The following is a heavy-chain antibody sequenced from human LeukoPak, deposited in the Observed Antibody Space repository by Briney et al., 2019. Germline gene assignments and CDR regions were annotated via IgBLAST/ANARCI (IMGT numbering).Heavy chain of an antibody. J-gene: IGHJ4*02. V-gene: IGHV3-23*01. CDR3: AKVGRLLWFGELHDY. CDR1: GFTFSSYG. Sequence: PGGTLRLSCAASGFTFSSYGVSWVRQAPGKGLEWVSAISGSGGSTYYADSVKGRSTISRDNSKNTLYLQMNSLRAEDTAVYYCAKVGRLLWFGELHDYWGQGTLVTVSS. CDR2: ISGSGGST. D-gene: IGHD3-10*01.